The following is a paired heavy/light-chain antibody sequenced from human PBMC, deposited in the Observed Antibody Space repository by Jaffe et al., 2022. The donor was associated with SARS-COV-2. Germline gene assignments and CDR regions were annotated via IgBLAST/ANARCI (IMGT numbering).Light chain of an antibody. CDR3: QQYNSYAYT. CDR2: KAS. CDR1: QSISSW. V-gene: IGKV1-5*03. Sequence: DIQMTQSPSTLSASVGDRVTITCRASQSISSWLAWYQQKPGKAPKLLIYKASSLESGVPSRFSGSGSGTEFTLTISSLQPDDFATYYCQQYNSYAYTFGQGTKLEIK. J-gene: IGKJ2*01.
Heavy chain of an antibody. CDR3: AARRSNRWFGESPRHAFDI. V-gene: IGHV4-34*01. D-gene: IGHD3-10*01. Sequence: QVQLQQWGAGLLKPSETLSLTCAVYGGSFSGYYWSWIRQPPGKGLEWIGEINHSGSTNYNPSLKSRVTISVDTSKNQFSLKLSSVTAADTAVYYCAARRSNRWFGESPRHAFDIWGQGTMVTVSS. CDR2: INHSGST. J-gene: IGHJ3*02. CDR1: GGSFSGYY.